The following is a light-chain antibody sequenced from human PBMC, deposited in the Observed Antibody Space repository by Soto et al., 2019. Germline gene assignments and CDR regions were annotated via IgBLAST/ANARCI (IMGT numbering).Light chain of an antibody. CDR3: VLYMGSGISV. J-gene: IGLJ2*01. Sequence: QTVVTQEPSLSVSPGGTVTLTCGLSSGSVSTNYYPSWYQQTPGQAPRTLIYNTNTRSSGVPDRFSGSILGNKAALTITGAHADDESDYYCVLYMGSGISVFGGGTKVTVL. CDR2: NTN. CDR1: SGSVSTNYY. V-gene: IGLV8-61*01.